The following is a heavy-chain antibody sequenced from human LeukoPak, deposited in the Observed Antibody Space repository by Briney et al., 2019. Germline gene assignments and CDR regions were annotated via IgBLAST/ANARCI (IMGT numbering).Heavy chain of an antibody. J-gene: IGHJ4*02. CDR2: IKQGGSEK. D-gene: IGHD5-18*01. CDR1: GFTFSSYW. V-gene: IGHV3-7*01. Sequence: GGSLRLSCAASGFTFSSYWMNWVRQAPGKGLEWVANIKQGGSEKYYVDSVKGRFTISRDNAKNSLYLQMNSLRAEDTAVYYCARGNSGYSYGNYWGQGTLVTVSS. CDR3: ARGNSGYSYGNY.